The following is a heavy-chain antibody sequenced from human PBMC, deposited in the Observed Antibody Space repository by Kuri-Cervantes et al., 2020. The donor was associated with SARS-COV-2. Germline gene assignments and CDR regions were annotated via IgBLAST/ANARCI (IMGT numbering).Heavy chain of an antibody. CDR2: IWYDGSNK. J-gene: IGHJ4*02. D-gene: IGHD3-16*02. Sequence: LSLTCAASGFTFSSYGMHWVRQAPGKELEWVAVIWYDGSNKYYADSVKGRFTISRDNSKNTLYLQMNSLRAEDTAVYYCARDTVRGVIRYYFDYWGQGTLVTVSS. CDR3: ARDTVRGVIRYYFDY. V-gene: IGHV3-33*08. CDR1: GFTFSSYG.